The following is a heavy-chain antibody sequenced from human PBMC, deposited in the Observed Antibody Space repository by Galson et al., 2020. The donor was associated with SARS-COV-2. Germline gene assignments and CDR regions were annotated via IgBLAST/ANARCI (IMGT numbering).Heavy chain of an antibody. CDR2: IIPIFGTA. CDR1: GGTFSSYA. Sequence: SVKVSCKASGGTFSSYAISWVRQAPGQGLEWMGGIIPIFGTANYAQKFQGRVTITADESTSTAYMELSSLRSEDTAMYYCARDPQLGYCSGGSCPGLDYWGQGTLVTVSS. D-gene: IGHD2-15*01. J-gene: IGHJ4*02. CDR3: ARDPQLGYCSGGSCPGLDY. V-gene: IGHV1-69*13.